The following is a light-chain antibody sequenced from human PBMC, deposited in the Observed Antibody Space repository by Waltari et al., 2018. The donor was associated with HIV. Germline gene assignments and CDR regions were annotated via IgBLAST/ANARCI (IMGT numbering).Light chain of an antibody. V-gene: IGKV3-11*01. Sequence: EIVLTQSPATLSLSLGERATLSGRASQSVNNYLAWYQQKPGQAPRLLIYDASNRATGIPARFSGSGSGTDFTLTISSLEPEDFAVYYCQQRSNWPPLTFGGGTKVEIK. J-gene: IGKJ4*01. CDR1: QSVNNY. CDR2: DAS. CDR3: QQRSNWPPLT.